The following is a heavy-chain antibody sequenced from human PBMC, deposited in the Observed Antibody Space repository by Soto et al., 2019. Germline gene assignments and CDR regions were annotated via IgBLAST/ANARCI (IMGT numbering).Heavy chain of an antibody. V-gene: IGHV4-34*01. J-gene: IGHJ3*02. CDR3: ARMKEWELLRGYDAFDI. CDR2: INHSGST. Sequence: QVQLQQWGAGLLKPSETLSLTCAVYGGSFSGYYWSWIRQPPGKGLEWIGEINHSGSTNYNPSLKSRVTISVDTSKNQFSLKLSSVTAADTAVYYCARMKEWELLRGYDAFDIWGQGTMFTVSS. CDR1: GGSFSGYY. D-gene: IGHD1-26*01.